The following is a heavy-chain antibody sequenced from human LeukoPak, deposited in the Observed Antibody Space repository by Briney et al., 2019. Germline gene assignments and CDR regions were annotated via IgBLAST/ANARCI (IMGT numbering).Heavy chain of an antibody. CDR3: ARLRQTRYYYDSSGYYKGDY. J-gene: IGHJ4*02. CDR2: INPNSGGT. Sequence: GASVKVSCKASGYTFTDYYIHWVRQAPGQGLEWMGWINPNSGGTNSAQKFQGRVTMTRDTSISTAYMDLNTLRSDDTAVYYCARLRQTRYYYDSSGYYKGDYWGQGTLSPSPQ. D-gene: IGHD3-22*01. CDR1: GYTFTDYY. V-gene: IGHV1-2*02.